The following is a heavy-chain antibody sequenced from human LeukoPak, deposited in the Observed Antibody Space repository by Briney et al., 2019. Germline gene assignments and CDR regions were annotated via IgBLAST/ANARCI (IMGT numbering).Heavy chain of an antibody. J-gene: IGHJ4*02. D-gene: IGHD2-2*01. CDR2: INWSGGST. Sequence: GGSLRLSCTASGFAFDEHDMSWVRQVPGKGLEWVSGINWSGGSTGYADPLRGRFTTSRDNAKNSLYLQMDSLRAEDTALYYCARAPITSPFYFDYWGQGTLVTVSS. CDR1: GFAFDEHD. CDR3: ARAPITSPFYFDY. V-gene: IGHV3-20*04.